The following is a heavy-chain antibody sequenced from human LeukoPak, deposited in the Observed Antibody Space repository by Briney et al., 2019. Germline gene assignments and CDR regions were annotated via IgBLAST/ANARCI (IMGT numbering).Heavy chain of an antibody. V-gene: IGHV3-23*01. CDR3: AELGITMIGGV. CDR1: GFTFSNYA. Sequence: PGGSLRLSSAASGFTFSNYAMIWVRQAPGKGLEWVSGISVSGANTYYADSVKGRFTISRDNSKNSLYLQMNSLRAEDTAVYYCAELGITMIGGVWGKGTTVTISS. D-gene: IGHD3-10*02. CDR2: ISVSGANT. J-gene: IGHJ6*04.